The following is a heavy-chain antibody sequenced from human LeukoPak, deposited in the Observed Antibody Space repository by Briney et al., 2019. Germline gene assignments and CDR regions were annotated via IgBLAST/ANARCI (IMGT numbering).Heavy chain of an antibody. V-gene: IGHV3-21*01. J-gene: IGHJ4*02. CDR1: GFTFISYS. Sequence: GGSLRLSCAASGFTFISYSMNWVRQAPGEGLEWVSSISSSSSYIYYADSVKGRFTISRDNAKNPLYLQMNSLRTEDTAVYYCASLWDFDYWGQGTLVTVSS. CDR2: ISSSSSYI. D-gene: IGHD2-21*01. CDR3: ASLWDFDY.